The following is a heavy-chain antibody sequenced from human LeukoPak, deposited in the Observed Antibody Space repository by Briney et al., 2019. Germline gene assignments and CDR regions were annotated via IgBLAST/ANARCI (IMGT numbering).Heavy chain of an antibody. Sequence: PGGSLRLSCAASGFTFSDYYMIWIRQAPGKGLEWVSVIYSGGSTYNADSVKGRFTISRDNSKNTLYLQMNSLRADDTAVYYCARVREYLRFDPWGQGTLVTVSS. CDR2: IYSGGST. CDR3: ARVREYLRFDP. J-gene: IGHJ5*02. CDR1: GFTFSDYY. V-gene: IGHV3-53*01. D-gene: IGHD2-2*01.